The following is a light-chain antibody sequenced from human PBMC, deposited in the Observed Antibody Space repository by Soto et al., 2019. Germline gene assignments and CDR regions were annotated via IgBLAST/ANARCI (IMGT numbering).Light chain of an antibody. Sequence: EKVMTQSPATLSVSPGERATLSSRASQNVKTRIDWYQQKPDQAHRLLIYDSFTWSTGIFARFSGSASGTEFTLTISSLQSEDFAVYYCQQYDEWPLTFGGGTKV. CDR2: DSF. CDR3: QQYDEWPLT. J-gene: IGKJ4*01. CDR1: QNVKTR. V-gene: IGKV3-15*01.